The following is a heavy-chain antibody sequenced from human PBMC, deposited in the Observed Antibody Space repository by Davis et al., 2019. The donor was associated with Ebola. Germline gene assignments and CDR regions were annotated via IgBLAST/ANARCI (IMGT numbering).Heavy chain of an antibody. CDR2: ISSSSSYI. J-gene: IGHJ4*02. CDR3: VVGATSYYFDY. D-gene: IGHD1-26*01. Sequence: GGSLRLSCAASGFTFSSYGMHWVRQAPGKGLEWVSSISSSSSYIYYADSVKGRFTISRDNAKNSLYLQMNSLRAEDTAVYYCVVGATSYYFDYWGQGALVTVSS. V-gene: IGHV3-21*01. CDR1: GFTFSSYG.